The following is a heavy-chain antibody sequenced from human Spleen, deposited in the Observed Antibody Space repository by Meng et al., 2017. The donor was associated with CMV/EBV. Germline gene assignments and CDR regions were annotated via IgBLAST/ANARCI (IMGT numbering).Heavy chain of an antibody. CDR1: GVTFSGFG. CDR2: IYSGGRRT. D-gene: IGHD3-16*01. V-gene: IGHV3-23*03. J-gene: IGHJ4*02. CDR3: TKIWGAFDS. Sequence: RLACAASGVTFSGFGMSWVRQAPGKGLEWVSVIYSGGRRTYYADAVKGRFTISRDDSKNTLSLRMNDLRVEDTAVYYCTKIWGAFDSWGQGTLVTVSS.